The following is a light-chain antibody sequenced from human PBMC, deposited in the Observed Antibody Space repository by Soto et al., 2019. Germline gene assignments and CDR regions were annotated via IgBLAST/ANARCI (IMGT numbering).Light chain of an antibody. CDR2: DAS. Sequence: QSALTQPASLSGSPGQSITISCTGTSSDVGGYNYVSWYQQHPGKAPKLMIYDASNRPSGVSNRFSGSKSGNTAALTISGLQAEDEADYYCSSYTSSSTLLYVFGTGTKLTVL. CDR1: SSDVGGYNY. CDR3: SSYTSSSTLLYV. V-gene: IGLV2-14*01. J-gene: IGLJ1*01.